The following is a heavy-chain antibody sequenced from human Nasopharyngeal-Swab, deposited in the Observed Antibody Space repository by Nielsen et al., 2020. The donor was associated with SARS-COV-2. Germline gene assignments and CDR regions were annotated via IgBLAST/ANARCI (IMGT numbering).Heavy chain of an antibody. CDR3: TTVAGSYGRFDY. V-gene: IGHV1-8*01. CDR1: GYTFTSSD. Sequence: ASVKVSCKASGYTFTSSDINWVGQATGQRLEWMGWMNPNSGNAGYAQKFQGRVTMTRDTSISTAYMELSSLTSEDTAVYYCTTVAGSYGRFDYLGQGTLVTVSS. J-gene: IGHJ4*02. CDR2: MNPNSGNA. D-gene: IGHD1-26*01.